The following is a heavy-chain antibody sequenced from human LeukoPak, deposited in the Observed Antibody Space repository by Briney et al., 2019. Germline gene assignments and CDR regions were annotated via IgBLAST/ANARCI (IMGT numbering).Heavy chain of an antibody. CDR1: GFTFSSYG. CDR3: ARARFFRNYYDSRPNWYFDL. V-gene: IGHV3-33*01. CDR2: IWYDGSNK. D-gene: IGHD3-22*01. J-gene: IGHJ2*01. Sequence: GGSLRLSCAASGFTFSSYGMPWVRQAPGKGLEWVAVIWYDGSNKYYADSVKGRFTISRDNSKNTLYLQMNSLRAEDTAVYYCARARFFRNYYDSRPNWYFDLWGRGTLVTVSS.